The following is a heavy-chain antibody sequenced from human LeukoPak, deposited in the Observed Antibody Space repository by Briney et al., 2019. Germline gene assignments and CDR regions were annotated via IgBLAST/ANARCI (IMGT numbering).Heavy chain of an antibody. D-gene: IGHD6-6*01. J-gene: IGHJ4*02. V-gene: IGHV3-7*03. CDR2: IKQDGKEK. CDR3: ARDRGDSSSDY. Sequence: GGSLRLSCAASGFTFSSSYMSWVRQAPGKGLEWVGNIKQDGKEKHYVDSVKGRFTISRDNAKNSLYLQMNSLRAEDTAVYYCARDRGDSSSDYWGQGTLVTVSS. CDR1: GFTFSSSY.